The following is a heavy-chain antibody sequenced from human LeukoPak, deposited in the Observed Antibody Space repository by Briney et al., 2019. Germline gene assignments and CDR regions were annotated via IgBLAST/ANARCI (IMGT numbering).Heavy chain of an antibody. CDR2: ISCGGGGS. J-gene: IGHJ2*01. CDR1: GFIFSSYP. Sequence: PGGSLRLSCAASGFIFSSYPKRWLRQAPGKALEGGAGISCGGGGSYYADPVNGRFTISRDNSKNTLYLQMNSLRVEDTAVYYCMKASGDYFWYFDLWGRGTLVTVSS. V-gene: IGHV3-23*01. D-gene: IGHD4-17*01. CDR3: MKASGDYFWYFDL.